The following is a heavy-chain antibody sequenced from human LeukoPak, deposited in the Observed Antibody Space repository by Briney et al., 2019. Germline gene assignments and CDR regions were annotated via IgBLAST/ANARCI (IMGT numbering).Heavy chain of an antibody. J-gene: IGHJ5*02. CDR2: ISYDGSNK. CDR1: GFTFSSYA. Sequence: GGSLRLSCAASGFTFSSYAMHCVRQAPGKGLEWVAVISYDGSNKYYADSVKGRFTISRDNSKNTLYLQMNSLRAEDTAVYYCARAGDFWSFGWFDPWGQGTLVTVSS. V-gene: IGHV3-30*01. CDR3: ARAGDFWSFGWFDP. D-gene: IGHD3-3*01.